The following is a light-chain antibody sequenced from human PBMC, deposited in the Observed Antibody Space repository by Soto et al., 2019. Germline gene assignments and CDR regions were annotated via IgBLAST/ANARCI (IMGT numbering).Light chain of an antibody. Sequence: QSVLTQPPSVSGAPGQRVTISCTGSSANSGAGYDVHWYQQLPATPPKLHIYGNSNWPAGGPDRFSGSKSGTSAPLAITGLHDEDEDYYYWPSYDSTLSGYVFGTGTKLTVL. CDR2: GNS. V-gene: IGLV1-40*01. CDR3: PSYDSTLSGYV. J-gene: IGLJ1*01. CDR1: SANSGAGYD.